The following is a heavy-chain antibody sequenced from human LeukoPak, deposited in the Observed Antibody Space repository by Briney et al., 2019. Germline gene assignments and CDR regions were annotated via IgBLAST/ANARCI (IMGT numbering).Heavy chain of an antibody. D-gene: IGHD6-13*01. J-gene: IGHJ5*02. Sequence: SETLSLTCTVSGGSISGYYWSWTRQPPGKGLEWIGYIYSSGSPNYTPSLKSRVTISVDTSKNQFSLMLKSVTAADTAVYYCARRVAVVGSNWFDPWGQGTLVTVSS. CDR3: ARRVAVVGSNWFDP. CDR1: GGSISGYY. CDR2: IYSSGSP. V-gene: IGHV4-59*01.